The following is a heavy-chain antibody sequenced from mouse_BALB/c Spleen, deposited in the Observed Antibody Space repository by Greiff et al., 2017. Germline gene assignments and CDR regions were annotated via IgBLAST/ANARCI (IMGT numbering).Heavy chain of an antibody. CDR3: ARNGNYGDY. V-gene: IGHV1-9*01. J-gene: IGHJ2*01. Sequence: QVQLQQSGAELMKPGASVKISCKATGYTFSSYWIEWVKQRPGHGLEWIGEILPGSGSTNYNEKFKGKATFTADTSSNTAYMQLGSLTSEDSAVYYCARNGNYGDYWGQGTTLTVSS. D-gene: IGHD2-1*01. CDR1: GYTFSSYW. CDR2: ILPGSGST.